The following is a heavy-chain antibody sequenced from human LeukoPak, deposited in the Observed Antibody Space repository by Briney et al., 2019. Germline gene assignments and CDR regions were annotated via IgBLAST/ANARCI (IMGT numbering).Heavy chain of an antibody. CDR3: ARVEYYDFWSGYYPYNWFDP. J-gene: IGHJ5*02. D-gene: IGHD3-3*01. CDR2: IYYSGST. Sequence: SETLSLTCTVSGGSISSYYWSWIRQPPGKGLEWIGYIYYSGSTNYNPSLKSRVTISVDTSKNQFSLELSSVTAADTAEYYCARVEYYDFWSGYYPYNWFDPWGQGTLVTVSS. V-gene: IGHV4-59*01. CDR1: GGSISSYY.